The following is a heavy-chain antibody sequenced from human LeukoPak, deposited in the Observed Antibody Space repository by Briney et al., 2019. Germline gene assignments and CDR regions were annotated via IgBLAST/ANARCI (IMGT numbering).Heavy chain of an antibody. D-gene: IGHD6-13*01. V-gene: IGHV3-21*01. CDR1: GFTFSSYA. Sequence: GGSLRLPCAASGFTFSSYAMSWVRQAPGKGLEWVSSISSSSSYIYYADSVKGRFTISRDNAKNSLYLQMNSMRAEDTAVYYCARDLGSSSCLWGQGTLVTVSS. CDR2: ISSSSSYI. CDR3: ARDLGSSSCL. J-gene: IGHJ4*02.